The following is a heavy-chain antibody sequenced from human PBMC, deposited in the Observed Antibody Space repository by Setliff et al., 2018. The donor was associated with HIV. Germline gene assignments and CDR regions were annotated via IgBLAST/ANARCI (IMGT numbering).Heavy chain of an antibody. V-gene: IGHV4-61*09. CDR2: IYSTGNT. CDR1: GGSISSGTYY. D-gene: IGHD3-22*01. Sequence: SETLSLPCTVSGGSISSGTYYWSWIRQPAGKGLDWIGHIYSTGNTNYNSSLKSRVTMSIETSKNQFSLKLTSVTAADTAVYYCARDDDKLFDYWGQGALVTVSS. CDR3: ARDDDKLFDY. J-gene: IGHJ4*02.